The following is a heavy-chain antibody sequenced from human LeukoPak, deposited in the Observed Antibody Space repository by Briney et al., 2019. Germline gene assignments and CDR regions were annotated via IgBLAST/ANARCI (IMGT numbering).Heavy chain of an antibody. V-gene: IGHV4-4*02. Sequence: SGTLSLTCAVSGGSITSSNWWSWVRQPPGKGLEWIGEIFHSGGTNYNPSLKSRVSISVDKSKTQFSLKLSSVTAADTAVYYCARGGPRITMIVVVPDPYYFDYWGQGTLVTVSS. CDR1: GGSITSSNW. CDR3: ARGGPRITMIVVVPDPYYFDY. J-gene: IGHJ4*02. D-gene: IGHD3-22*01. CDR2: IFHSGGT.